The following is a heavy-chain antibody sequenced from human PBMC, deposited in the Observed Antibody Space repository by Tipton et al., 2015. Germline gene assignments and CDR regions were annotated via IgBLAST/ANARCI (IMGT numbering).Heavy chain of an antibody. CDR2: ISYSGST. D-gene: IGHD4-23*01. V-gene: IGHV4-38-2*01. J-gene: IGHJ4*02. Sequence: TLSLTCAVSAYSITSDYYWGWIRQPPGKGLEWIGYISYSGSTHYNPSFKSRVAISVDTSKTQFSLKMSSVTASDTAVYYCARARGRHGGLFDSWGQGILVTVSS. CDR3: ARARGRHGGLFDS. CDR1: AYSITSDYY.